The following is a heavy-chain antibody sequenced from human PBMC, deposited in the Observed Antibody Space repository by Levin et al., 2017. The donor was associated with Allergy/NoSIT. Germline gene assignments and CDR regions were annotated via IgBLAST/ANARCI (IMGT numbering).Heavy chain of an antibody. J-gene: IGHJ6*03. CDR1: GDSISSGTYY. D-gene: IGHD3-9*01. CDR3: AREYSDILTAYDTTYNPPHHTQDPKLRATAKNHVSLRLGSVTAADTAVYYCAREYYDILTAYDTTYYYSYMDV. CDR2: IYTSGST. V-gene: IGHV4-61*02. Sequence: SETLSLTCTVSGDSISSGTYYWSWIRQPAGKGLEWIGRIYTSGSTNYNPSLKSRVTILIDMSKNQFSLRLSSVTAADTAVYYCAREYSDILTAYDTTYNPPHHTQDPKLRATAKNHVSLRLGSVTAADTAVYYCAREYYDILTAYDTTYYYSYMDVWGKGTTVAVSS.